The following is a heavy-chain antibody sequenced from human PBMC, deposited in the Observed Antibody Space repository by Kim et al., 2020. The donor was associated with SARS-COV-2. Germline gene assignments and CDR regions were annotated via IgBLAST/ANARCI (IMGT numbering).Heavy chain of an antibody. CDR1: GDSVSSNSAA. V-gene: IGHV6-1*01. D-gene: IGHD6-13*01. CDR3: ARDPEKIAAAGTDYYYGMDV. CDR2: TYYRSKWYN. Sequence: SQTLSLTCAISGDSVSSNSAAWNWIRQSPSRGLEWLGRTYYRSKWYNDYAVSVKSRITINPDTSKNQFSLQLNSVTPEDTAVYYCARDPEKIAAAGTDYYYGMDVWGQGTTVTVSS. J-gene: IGHJ6*02.